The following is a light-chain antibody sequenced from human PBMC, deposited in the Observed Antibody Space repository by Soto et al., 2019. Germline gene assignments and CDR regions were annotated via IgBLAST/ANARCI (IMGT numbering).Light chain of an antibody. V-gene: IGKV1-5*03. CDR3: PQYHIYPWT. CDR2: KAS. CDR1: QTISSW. Sequence: IRRLLPNYPLSGSVGERVTLSCWASQTISSWLAWYQQKPGKAPKLLIYKASSLEIGVQPRCSGSGSGTEVTLTISSLQPDEDVTNYFPQYHIYPWTFGQGTKVDIK. J-gene: IGKJ1*01.